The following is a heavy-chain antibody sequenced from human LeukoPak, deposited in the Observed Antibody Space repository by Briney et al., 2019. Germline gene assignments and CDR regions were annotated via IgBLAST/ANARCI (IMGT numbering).Heavy chain of an antibody. CDR3: ARGYGSGQFDP. D-gene: IGHD6-19*01. V-gene: IGHV4-31*11. Sequence: SETLSLTCAVYGGSFSGYYWSWIRQHPGKGLEWIGYIYYSGSTYYNPSLKSRVTISVDTSKNQFSLKLSSVTAADTAVYYCARGYGSGQFDPWGQGTLVTVSS. CDR1: GGSFSGYY. J-gene: IGHJ5*02. CDR2: IYYSGST.